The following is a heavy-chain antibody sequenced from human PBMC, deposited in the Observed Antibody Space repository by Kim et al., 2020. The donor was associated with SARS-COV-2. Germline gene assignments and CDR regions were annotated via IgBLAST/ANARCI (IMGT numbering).Heavy chain of an antibody. J-gene: IGHJ4*02. CDR3: AREGSYYGLDY. CDR1: GFTFSSYA. Sequence: GGSLRLSCAASGFTFSSYAMHWVRQAPGKGLEWVAVISYDGSNKYYADSVKGRFTISRDNSKNTLYLQMNSLRAEDTAVYYCAREGSYYGLDYWGQGTLVTVSS. V-gene: IGHV3-30-3*01. D-gene: IGHD1-26*01. CDR2: ISYDGSNK.